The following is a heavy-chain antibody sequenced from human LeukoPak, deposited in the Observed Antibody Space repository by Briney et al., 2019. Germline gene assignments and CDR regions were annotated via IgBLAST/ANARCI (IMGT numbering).Heavy chain of an antibody. D-gene: IGHD5-18*01. V-gene: IGHV1-69*05. Sequence: ASVKVSCKASGGTFSSYAISWVRQAPGQGLEWMGRIIPIFGTANYAQKFQGRVTITTDESTSTAYMELSSLRSEDTAVYYCARSHSYGYYYYYYMDVWGKGTTVTVSS. CDR2: IIPIFGTA. CDR3: ARSHSYGYYYYYYMDV. J-gene: IGHJ6*03. CDR1: GGTFSSYA.